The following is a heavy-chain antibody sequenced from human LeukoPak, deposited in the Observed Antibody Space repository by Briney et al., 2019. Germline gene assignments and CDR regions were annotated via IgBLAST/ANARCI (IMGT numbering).Heavy chain of an antibody. CDR1: GYTFINYY. V-gene: IGHV1-46*01. J-gene: IGHJ3*02. CDR2: INPSSGGT. CDR3: ARDPSYCGGDCYAFDI. D-gene: IGHD2-21*02. Sequence: ASVKVSCKASGYTFINYYLHWVRQAPGQGLEWMGIINPSSGGTSYAQKFQGRVAMTRATSTSTVYMELSSLRPEDTAVYYCARDPSYCGGDCYAFDIWGQGTMVTVSS.